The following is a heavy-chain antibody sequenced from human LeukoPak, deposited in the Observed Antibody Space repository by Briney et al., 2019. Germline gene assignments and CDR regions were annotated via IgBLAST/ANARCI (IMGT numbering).Heavy chain of an antibody. J-gene: IGHJ4*01. D-gene: IGHD2-2*01. CDR1: GYTFTNYG. CDR2: ISAYNANA. Sequence: GASVKVSCKASGYTFTNYGISWVRQAPGQGLEWMGWISAYNANAKYAQKLQGRVTMTTDTSTSTAYMELRSLRSDDTAVYSCARDLGVPAASYYFHYWGQEPWSPSPQ. V-gene: IGHV1-18*01. CDR3: ARDLGVPAASYYFHY.